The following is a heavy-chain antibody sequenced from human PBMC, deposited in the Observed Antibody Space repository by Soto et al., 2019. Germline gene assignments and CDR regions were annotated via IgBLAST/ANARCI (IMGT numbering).Heavy chain of an antibody. CDR1: GGTCRGHY. J-gene: IGHJ6*04. CDR2: INHSGST. V-gene: IGHV4-34*01. CDR3: ARSSYYDFWSGYYKLYYYGMEV. D-gene: IGHD3-3*01. Sequence: SETMPLTNTVYGGTCRGHYGSCILQPQGKGLEWIGEINHSGSTNYNPSLKSRVTISVDTSKNQFSLQLSSVTAADTAVYYCARSSYYDFWSGYYKLYYYGMEVWGKGTTVTVFS.